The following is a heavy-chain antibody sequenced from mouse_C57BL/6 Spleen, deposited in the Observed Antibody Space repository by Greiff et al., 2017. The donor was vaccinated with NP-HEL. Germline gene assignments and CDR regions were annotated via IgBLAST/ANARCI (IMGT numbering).Heavy chain of an antibody. D-gene: IGHD4-1*01. V-gene: IGHV10-3*01. Sequence: EVKVEESGGGLVQPKGSLKLSCAASGFTFNTYAMHWVRQAPGQGLEWVARIRSKSSNYATYYADSVKDRFTISRDNSQSMLSLQMNNQKTEDTAMYYCVRDGTGTWFAYWGQGTLVTVSA. CDR1: GFTFNTYA. J-gene: IGHJ3*01. CDR3: VRDGTGTWFAY. CDR2: IRSKSSNYAT.